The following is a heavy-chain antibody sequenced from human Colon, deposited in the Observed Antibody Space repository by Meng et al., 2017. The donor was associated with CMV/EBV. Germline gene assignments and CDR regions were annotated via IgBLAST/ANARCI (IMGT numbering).Heavy chain of an antibody. D-gene: IGHD4-11*01. J-gene: IGHJ4*02. CDR2: IYHSGST. V-gene: IGHV4-4*02. CDR1: GGSISSSNW. CDR3: ASINYSTALGFFDY. Sequence: SETLSLTCAVSGGSISSSNWWSWVRQPPGKGLEWIGEIYHSGSTNYNPSLKSRVTISVDKSKNQFSLKLSSVTAADTGVYYCASINYSTALGFFDYWGQGTLVTVSS.